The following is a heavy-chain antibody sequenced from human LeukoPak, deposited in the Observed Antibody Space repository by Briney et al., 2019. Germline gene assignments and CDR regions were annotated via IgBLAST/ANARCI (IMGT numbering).Heavy chain of an antibody. J-gene: IGHJ6*02. CDR1: IVTFDDFA. V-gene: IGHV3-43*02. CDR2: ISGDGGST. CDR3: AKDIERMGGYGMDV. Sequence: GRTLRLSCAASIVTFDDFAMHGVPPAPGRGREWVFVISGDGGSTYYADSVKGRFTISRDNSKNSLYPQMNSLRPEDAALYHCAKDIERMGGYGMDVWSQGTTVTVSS. D-gene: IGHD3-16*01.